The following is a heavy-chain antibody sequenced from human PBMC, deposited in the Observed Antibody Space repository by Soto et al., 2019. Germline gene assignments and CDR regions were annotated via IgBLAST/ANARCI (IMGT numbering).Heavy chain of an antibody. CDR2: IGAHKGNT. CDR3: ARGRYGDY. D-gene: IGHD1-1*01. Sequence: QVHLVQSGAEVKKPGASVKVSCKASGYTFTSYGITWGRRAPGQGLGWRGWIGAHKGNTDYAQKLQGRVIVTRDTSTSTAYMELRSLISDDTAVYYCARGRYGDYWGQGALVTVSS. CDR1: GYTFTSYG. J-gene: IGHJ4*02. V-gene: IGHV1-18*01.